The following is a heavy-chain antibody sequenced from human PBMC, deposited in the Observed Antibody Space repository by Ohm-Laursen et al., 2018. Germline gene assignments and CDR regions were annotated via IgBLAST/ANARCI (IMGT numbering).Heavy chain of an antibody. V-gene: IGHV3-66*01. CDR1: DFPVSNNY. Sequence: SLRLSCAASDFPVSNNYISWVRQAPGKGLEWVSVIYSGGSTYYADSVKGRFTISRDNSKNTLYLQMNSLRAEDTAVYYCARDRRFLYYYGMDVWGQGTTVTVSS. CDR2: IYSGGST. CDR3: ARDRRFLYYYGMDV. J-gene: IGHJ6*02. D-gene: IGHD3-3*01.